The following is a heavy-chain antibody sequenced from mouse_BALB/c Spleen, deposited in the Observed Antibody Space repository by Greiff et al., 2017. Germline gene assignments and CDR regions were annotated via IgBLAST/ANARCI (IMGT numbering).Heavy chain of an antibody. V-gene: IGHV1-54*01. CDR1: GYAFTNYL. Sequence: VQGVESGAELVRPGTSVKVSCKASGYAFTNYLIEWVKQRPGQGLEWIGVINPGSGGTNYNEKFKGKATLTADKSSSTAYMQLSSLTSDDSAVYFCARSDYYGSSYFDYWGQGTTLTVSS. J-gene: IGHJ2*01. D-gene: IGHD1-1*01. CDR3: ARSDYYGSSYFDY. CDR2: INPGSGGT.